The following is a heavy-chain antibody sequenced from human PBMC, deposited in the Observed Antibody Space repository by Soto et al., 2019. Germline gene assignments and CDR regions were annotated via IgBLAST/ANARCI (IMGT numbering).Heavy chain of an antibody. V-gene: IGHV3-30*03. CDR3: VGGYYYGDY. CDR2: ISYDGSKT. Sequence: QVQLVDSGGGVVQTGRSLRLSCAASGFTFSSYGMQWVRQAPGKGLEWVAHISYDGSKTYYADSVKGRFSISRDNSKNTLHLQMNSLRVEDTAVYYCVGGYYYGDYWGQGTLVTVSS. D-gene: IGHD3-22*01. CDR1: GFTFSSYG. J-gene: IGHJ4*02.